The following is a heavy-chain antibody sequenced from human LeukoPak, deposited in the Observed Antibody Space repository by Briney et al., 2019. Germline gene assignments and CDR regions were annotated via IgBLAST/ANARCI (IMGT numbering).Heavy chain of an antibody. Sequence: PGGSLRLSCAASGFTFRSYEMNWVRQTPGKGREWVASIKQDGSEKDYVDAVRGRFTISRDNAKNSLSLEMNSLRAEDTAVYYCARAWQWAFAIWGQGTMVTVSS. D-gene: IGHD2-8*01. J-gene: IGHJ3*02. CDR1: GFTFRSYE. CDR2: IKQDGSEK. CDR3: ARAWQWAFAI. V-gene: IGHV3-7*04.